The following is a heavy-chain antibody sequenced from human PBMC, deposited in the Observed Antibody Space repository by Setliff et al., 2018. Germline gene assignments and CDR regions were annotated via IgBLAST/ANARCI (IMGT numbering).Heavy chain of an antibody. J-gene: IGHJ6*03. D-gene: IGHD5-18*01. CDR3: VREGVDTRSSTDYRYYMDI. Sequence: SVKVSCKASGGTFSNYGVSWVRQAPGQGLEWMGGTIPIFGTTDYSQKFQGRVTIITDESTNTAFMQLSSLRSEDTAVYYCVREGVDTRSSTDYRYYMDIWGKGTTVTVSS. CDR1: GGTFSNYG. V-gene: IGHV1-69*05. CDR2: TIPIFGTT.